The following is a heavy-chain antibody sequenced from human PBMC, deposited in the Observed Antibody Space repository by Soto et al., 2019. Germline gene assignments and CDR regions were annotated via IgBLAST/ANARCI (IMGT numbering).Heavy chain of an antibody. Sequence: PGGSLRLPCAASGFTFSTCGMHWVRQAPGKGLEWVAVISYDGSNKYYADSVKGRFTISRDNSKNTLYLQMNSLRAEDTAVYYCEKDLEKGHNWSYWGQGTLVTVSS. V-gene: IGHV3-30*18. D-gene: IGHD1-1*01. J-gene: IGHJ4*02. CDR3: EKDLEKGHNWSY. CDR1: GFTFSTCG. CDR2: ISYDGSNK.